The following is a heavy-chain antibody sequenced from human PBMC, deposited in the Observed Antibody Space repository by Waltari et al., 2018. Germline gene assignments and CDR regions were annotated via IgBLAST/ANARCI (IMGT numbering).Heavy chain of an antibody. CDR1: GLTFSSYG. Sequence: QVQLVESGGGVVQPGGSLRLSCAASGLTFSSYGMHWVRQAPGKGLEWVAFIRYDGINTYYAVSVKCRFTISRDNSKTTLYLQMHSLRAEDTAVYYCWIAATTYRPGAFDIWGQGTMVTVSS. CDR2: IRYDGINT. CDR3: WIAATTYRPGAFDI. J-gene: IGHJ3*02. D-gene: IGHD1-1*01. V-gene: IGHV3-30*02.